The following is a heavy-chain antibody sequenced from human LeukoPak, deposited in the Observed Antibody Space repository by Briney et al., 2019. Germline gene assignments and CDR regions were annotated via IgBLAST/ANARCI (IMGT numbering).Heavy chain of an antibody. CDR1: GFTFSSYG. D-gene: IGHD3-22*01. J-gene: IGHJ4*02. V-gene: IGHV3-66*01. CDR3: ARGMYYDSNPPDY. Sequence: GGSLRLSCAASGFTFSSYGMSWVRQAPGKGLEWVSVIYSGGSTYCADSVKGRFTISRDNSKNTLYLQMNSLRAEDTAVYYCARGMYYDSNPPDYWGQGTLVTVSS. CDR2: IYSGGST.